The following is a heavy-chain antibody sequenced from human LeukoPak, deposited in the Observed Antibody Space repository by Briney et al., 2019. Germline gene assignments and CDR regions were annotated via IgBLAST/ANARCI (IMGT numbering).Heavy chain of an antibody. V-gene: IGHV4-59*08. CDR1: GGSISYYY. D-gene: IGHD1-26*01. CDR2: INYSGST. Sequence: SETLSLTCTVSGGSISYYYWNWIRQPPGKGLEWIGYINYSGSTNYNPSLRSRVTISVDASENHLSLKLSSVTAADTAVYYCARFRTLGASFDYWGQGSLVAVSS. J-gene: IGHJ4*02. CDR3: ARFRTLGASFDY.